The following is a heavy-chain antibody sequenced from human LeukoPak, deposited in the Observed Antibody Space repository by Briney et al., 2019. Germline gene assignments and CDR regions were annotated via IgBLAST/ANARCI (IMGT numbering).Heavy chain of an antibody. CDR2: IYTSGST. CDR1: GGSISSYY. V-gene: IGHV4-4*09. Sequence: PSETLSLTCTVSGGSISSYYWSWIRQPPGKGLEWIGYIYTSGSTNYNPSLKSRVTISVDTSENQFSLKLSSVTAADTAVYYCASLGTSGFDYWGQGTLVTVSS. CDR3: ASLGTSGFDY. J-gene: IGHJ4*02. D-gene: IGHD3-10*01.